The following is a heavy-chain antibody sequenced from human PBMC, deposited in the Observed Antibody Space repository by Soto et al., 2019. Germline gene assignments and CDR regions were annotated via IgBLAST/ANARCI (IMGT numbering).Heavy chain of an antibody. CDR1: GFTFSSYA. D-gene: IGHD2-2*01. J-gene: IGHJ5*02. CDR2: ISGSGGST. CDR3: AKSPEYQLLFDP. V-gene: IGHV3-23*01. Sequence: EVQLLESGGGLVQPGGSLRLSCAASGFTFSSYAMSWVRQAPGKGLEWVSAISGSGGSTYYADSVKGRFTISRDNSKITLYLQMNSLRAEDTAVYYCAKSPEYQLLFDPWGQGTLVTVSS.